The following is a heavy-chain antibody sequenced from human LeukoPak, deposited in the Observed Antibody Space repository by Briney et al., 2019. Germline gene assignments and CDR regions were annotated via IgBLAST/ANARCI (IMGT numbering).Heavy chain of an antibody. CDR2: INYSGST. CDR3: AREYSSFEY. J-gene: IGHJ4*02. CDR1: GGSISGYY. Sequence: SQTLSLTCTVSGGSISGYYWHWIRQPPGMGLEWIGYINYSGSTDYNPSLKSRVTISVDTSKNQFSLNLRSVTAADTAVYYCAREYSSFEYWGQGILVTVSS. D-gene: IGHD3-22*01. V-gene: IGHV4-59*01.